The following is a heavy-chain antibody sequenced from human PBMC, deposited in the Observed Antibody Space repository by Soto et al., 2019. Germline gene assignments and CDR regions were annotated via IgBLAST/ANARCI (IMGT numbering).Heavy chain of an antibody. J-gene: IGHJ4*02. V-gene: IGHV3-23*01. CDR1: GFTFSSYA. D-gene: IGHD6-19*01. CDR3: ASTRHTSGWYRYTY. CDR2: ISDSGGST. Sequence: PGGSLRLSCAASGFTFSSYAISWVRQAPGKGLEWVSAISDSGGSTYYADSVKGRFTISRDNSKNTLYLQMNSLRAEDTAVYYCASTRHTSGWYRYTYWGQGTLVTVSS.